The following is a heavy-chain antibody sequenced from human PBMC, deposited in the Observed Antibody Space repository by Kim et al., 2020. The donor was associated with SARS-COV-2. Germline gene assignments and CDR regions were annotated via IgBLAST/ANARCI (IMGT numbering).Heavy chain of an antibody. CDR3: ARGTVTPFDY. CDR2: NK. J-gene: IGHJ4*02. D-gene: IGHD4-17*01. V-gene: IGHV3-30*01. Sequence: NKYYADSVRGRFTISRDNSKNTLYLQMNSLGAEDPAVYYCARGTVTPFDYWGQGTLVTVSS.